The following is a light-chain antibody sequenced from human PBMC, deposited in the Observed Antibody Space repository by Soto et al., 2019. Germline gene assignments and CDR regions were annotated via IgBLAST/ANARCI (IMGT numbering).Light chain of an antibody. CDR2: GAS. Sequence: EIVLTQSPGTLSLSPGERATLSCRASQSVSSSYLAWYQQKPGQAPRLLIYGASSRATGIPDRCSGSGSGTDFPLTISMLEPEDSALYYCQRYGSSPFFGPGTKVDIK. J-gene: IGKJ3*01. CDR3: QRYGSSPF. CDR1: QSVSSSY. V-gene: IGKV3-20*01.